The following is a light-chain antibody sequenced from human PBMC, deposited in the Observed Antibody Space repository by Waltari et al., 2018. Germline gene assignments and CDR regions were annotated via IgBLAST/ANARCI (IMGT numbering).Light chain of an antibody. J-gene: IGKJ3*01. Sequence: DIQLTQSPSFLSASVGDRVTITCRASQDISSYLAWSQQKPGKAPKLLISAASTLQAGVPSRFSGGGSGTEFTLTISSLQPEDFATYYCQQLSGFPFTFGPGTKVDVK. CDR2: AAS. V-gene: IGKV1-9*01. CDR1: QDISSY. CDR3: QQLSGFPFT.